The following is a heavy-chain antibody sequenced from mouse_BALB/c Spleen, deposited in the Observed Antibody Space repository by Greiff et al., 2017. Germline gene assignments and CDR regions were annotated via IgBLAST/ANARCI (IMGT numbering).Heavy chain of an antibody. CDR1: GFTFSSFG. CDR3: ARYGEIKYDHDAMDY. J-gene: IGHJ4*01. D-gene: IGHD1-3*01. CDR2: ISSGSSTI. V-gene: IGHV5-17*02. Sequence: EVKLQESGGGLVQPGGSRKLSCAASGFTFSSFGMHWVRQAPEKGLEWVAYISSGSSTIYYADTVKGRFTISRDNPKNTLFLQMTSLRSEDTAMYYCARYGEIKYDHDAMDYWGQGTSVTVSS.